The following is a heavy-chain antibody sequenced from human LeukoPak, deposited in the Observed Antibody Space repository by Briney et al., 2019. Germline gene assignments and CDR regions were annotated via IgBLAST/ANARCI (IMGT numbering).Heavy chain of an antibody. CDR1: GFTFSSYA. CDR3: AKPLEKYTYGGNFDY. D-gene: IGHD4-23*01. CDR2: ISSSADST. Sequence: PGGSLRLSCEASGFTFSSYAMSWVHQAPGKGLAWISVISSSADSTYYADSVKGRFTISRDNSKNTLYLQMNNLRAEDTAVYYCAKPLEKYTYGGNFDYWGQGILVTVSS. V-gene: IGHV3-23*01. J-gene: IGHJ4*02.